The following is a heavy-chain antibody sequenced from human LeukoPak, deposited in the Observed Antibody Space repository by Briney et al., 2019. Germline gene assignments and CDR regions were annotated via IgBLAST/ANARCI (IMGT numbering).Heavy chain of an antibody. CDR2: INGDGRST. J-gene: IGHJ4*02. CDR1: RFTFSSYW. Sequence: GGSLRLSCAASRFTFSSYWMHWLRQAPGKGLVWVSRINGDGRSTTSADSVKGRFTISRDNAKNTLYLQMNSLRGEDTAVYYCASGASSGYCFDYWGQGILVTVSS. CDR3: ASGASSGYCFDY. D-gene: IGHD3-22*01. V-gene: IGHV3-74*01.